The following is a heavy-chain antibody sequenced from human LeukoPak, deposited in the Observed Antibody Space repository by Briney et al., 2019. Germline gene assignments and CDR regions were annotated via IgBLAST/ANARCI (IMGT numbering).Heavy chain of an antibody. CDR2: ISHDSGIR. Sequence: GGSLRLSCAASGFTFSDYYMSWIRQAPGKGLEWVSYISHDSGIRYYADSVKGRFTISRDNAKNTVYLQMNSLRVEDTAVYYCARGALYQYYLDYWGWGQGTLVTVSS. J-gene: IGHJ4*02. CDR3: ARGALYQYYLDYWG. CDR1: GFTFSDYY. V-gene: IGHV3-11*04. D-gene: IGHD4-17*01.